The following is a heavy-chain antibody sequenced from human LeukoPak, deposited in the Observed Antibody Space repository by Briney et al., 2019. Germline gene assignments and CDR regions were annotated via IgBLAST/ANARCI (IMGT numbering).Heavy chain of an antibody. D-gene: IGHD4-23*01. CDR2: ISGSGGST. Sequence: PGGSLRLSCAASGFTFSSYAMSWVRQAPGKGLEWVSAISGSGGSTYYADSVKGRFTISRDNSKNTLYLQMNSLRPEDTAVYYCAKPVVYLDAFDIWGLGTLVTVSS. CDR1: GFTFSSYA. CDR3: AKPVVYLDAFDI. J-gene: IGHJ3*02. V-gene: IGHV3-23*01.